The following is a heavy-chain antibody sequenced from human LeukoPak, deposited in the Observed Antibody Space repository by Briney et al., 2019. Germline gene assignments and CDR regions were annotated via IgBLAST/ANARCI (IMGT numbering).Heavy chain of an antibody. J-gene: IGHJ4*02. D-gene: IGHD6-13*01. CDR3: ARRVIAAAGHYYFDY. CDR2: IYTSGGT. Sequence: SETLSLTCTVSGGSISSGSYYWSWIRQPAGKGLEWIGRIYTSGGTNYNPSLKSRVTISVDTSKNQFSLKLSSVTAADTAVYYCARRVIAAAGHYYFDYWGQGTLVTVSS. V-gene: IGHV4-61*02. CDR1: GGSISSGSYY.